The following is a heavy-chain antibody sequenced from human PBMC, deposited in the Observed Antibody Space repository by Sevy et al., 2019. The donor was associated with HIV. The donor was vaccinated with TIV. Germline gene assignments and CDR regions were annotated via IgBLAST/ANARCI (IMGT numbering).Heavy chain of an antibody. D-gene: IGHD6-13*01. CDR1: GGSIRNYF. CDR3: ARESIGAVGDFDY. V-gene: IGHV4-59*01. Sequence: SETLSLTCTVSGGSIRNYFWSWIRQPPGKGLEWIGYIYYSGSTNYNPSLKTRLTISLATSKNQFSLNLSSVTAADTAVDYCARESIGAVGDFDYWGQGTLVTVSS. CDR2: IYYSGST. J-gene: IGHJ4*02.